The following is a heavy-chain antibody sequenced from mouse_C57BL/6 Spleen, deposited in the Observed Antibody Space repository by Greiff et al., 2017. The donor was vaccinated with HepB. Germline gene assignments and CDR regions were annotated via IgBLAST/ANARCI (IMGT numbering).Heavy chain of an antibody. Sequence: VQLQQSGPVLVKPGASVKMSCKASGYTFTDYYMNWVKQSHGKSLEWIGVINPYNGGTSYNQKFKGKATLTVDKSSSTAYMELNSLTSEDSAVYYCARGGSNYEGMDYWGQGTSVTVSS. D-gene: IGHD2-5*01. J-gene: IGHJ4*01. CDR3: ARGGSNYEGMDY. V-gene: IGHV1-19*01. CDR2: INPYNGGT. CDR1: GYTFTDYY.